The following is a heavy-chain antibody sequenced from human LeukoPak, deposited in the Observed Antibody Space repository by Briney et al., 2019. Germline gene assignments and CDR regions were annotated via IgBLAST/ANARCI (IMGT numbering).Heavy chain of an antibody. Sequence: GGSLRLSCAASGFTFNNYYMSWIRQAPGKGLEWISYISSSATTMYYTGSVKGRFTISRDNAKNSLYLQMNSLRAEDTAVYYCAREGGGSHHDYWGQGTLVIVSS. CDR1: GFTFNNYY. CDR2: ISSSATTM. J-gene: IGHJ4*02. V-gene: IGHV3-11*01. CDR3: AREGGGSHHDY. D-gene: IGHD3-16*01.